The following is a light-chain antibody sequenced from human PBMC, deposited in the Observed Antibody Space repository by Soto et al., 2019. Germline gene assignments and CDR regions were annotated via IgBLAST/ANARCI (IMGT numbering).Light chain of an antibody. J-gene: IGKJ1*01. CDR3: QHWNDYSWT. V-gene: IGKV1-5*03. Sequence: DIHMTQSPSTLSASVGDRVTITCRACQSISIWLAWYQQKPGKAPNLLIYKTSSLETGVPSRFSGSGSGTEFTLTISGLQPDDFATYYCQHWNDYSWTFGLTTKVEV. CDR2: KTS. CDR1: QSISIW.